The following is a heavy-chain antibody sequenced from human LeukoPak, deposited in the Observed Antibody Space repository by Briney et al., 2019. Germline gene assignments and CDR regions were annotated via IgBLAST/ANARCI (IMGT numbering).Heavy chain of an antibody. V-gene: IGHV3-21*01. CDR2: ISSSSSYI. CDR3: ARGVGRITMIVDTGGFVDY. D-gene: IGHD3-22*01. CDR1: GFTFSSYS. J-gene: IGHJ4*02. Sequence: PGGSLRLSCAASGFTFSSYSMNWVRQAPGKGLEWVSSISSSSSYIYYADSVKGRFTISRDNAKNSLYLQMNSLRAEDTAVYYCARGVGRITMIVDTGGFVDYWGQGTLVTVSS.